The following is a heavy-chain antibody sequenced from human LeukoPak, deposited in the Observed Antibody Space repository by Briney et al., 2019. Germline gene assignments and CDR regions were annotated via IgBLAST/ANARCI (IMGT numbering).Heavy chain of an antibody. D-gene: IGHD5-18*01. CDR1: GFTFSNYA. Sequence: PGGSLRLSCAASGFTFSNYAINWVRQAPGKGLEWVSVISGSGGRTYYADSVKGRFIISRDNSKNRLYLQMNSLRAEDTAVYFCAKALLPGYNFGSAVVSVDYWGQGTLVTVSS. CDR3: AKALLPGYNFGSAVVSVDY. CDR2: ISGSGGRT. J-gene: IGHJ4*02. V-gene: IGHV3-23*01.